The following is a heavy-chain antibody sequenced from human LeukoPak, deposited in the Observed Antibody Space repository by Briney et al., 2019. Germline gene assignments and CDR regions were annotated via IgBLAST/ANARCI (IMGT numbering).Heavy chain of an antibody. J-gene: IGHJ5*02. D-gene: IGHD6-13*01. CDR2: IYYSGST. CDR3: ARARGIAAAAWFDP. CDR1: GGSISGYY. V-gene: IGHV4-59*12. Sequence: PSETLSLTCTVSGGSISGYYWSWIRQPPGKGLEWIGYIYYSGSTNYNPSLKSRVTISVDTSKNQFSLKLSSVTAADTAVYYCARARGIAAAAWFDPWGQGTLVTVSS.